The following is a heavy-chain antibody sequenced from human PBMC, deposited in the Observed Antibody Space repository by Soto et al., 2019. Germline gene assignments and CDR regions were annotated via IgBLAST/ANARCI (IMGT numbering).Heavy chain of an antibody. J-gene: IGHJ4*02. CDR1: GFSFVNYA. D-gene: IGHD6-19*01. V-gene: IGHV3-23*01. CDR3: AKATTNGGWFNPFDS. CDR2: LSGSGNST. Sequence: GGSLRLSCAASGFSFVNYAMNWVRQAPGKGLEWVSGLSGSGNSTYYADSVKGRFTISRDNSRDTLFLQMNSLTADGTAVYYCAKATTNGGWFNPFDSWGQGALVTVSS.